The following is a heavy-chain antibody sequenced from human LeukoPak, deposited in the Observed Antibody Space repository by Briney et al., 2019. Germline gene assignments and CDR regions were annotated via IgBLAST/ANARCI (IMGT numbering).Heavy chain of an antibody. CDR1: GFTFSSYG. D-gene: IGHD3-10*01. J-gene: IGHJ6*03. CDR2: ISGSGGRT. Sequence: GGTLRLSCAASGFTFSSYGMSWVRQAPGKGLEWVSGISGSGGRTYYADSVKGRFTISRDNSKNTLYLQMNSLRAEDTAVYYCAKEPKKPIITSGSGGSYYYYMDVWGKGTTVTISS. V-gene: IGHV3-23*01. CDR3: AKEPKKPIITSGSGGSYYYYMDV.